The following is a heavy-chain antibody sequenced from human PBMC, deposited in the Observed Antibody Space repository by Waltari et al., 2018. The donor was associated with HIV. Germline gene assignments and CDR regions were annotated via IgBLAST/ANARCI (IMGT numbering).Heavy chain of an antibody. CDR2: INPNSGGT. D-gene: IGHD3-16*02. CDR3: ARGRILRLGELSLGY. Sequence: QVQLVQSGAEVKKPGVSVKVSCKASGYTFTGYYMHWVRQAPGQGLEWMGRINPNSGGTNYAQKFQGRVTMTRDTSISTAYMELSRLRSDDTAVYYCARGRILRLGELSLGYWGQGTLVTVSS. J-gene: IGHJ4*02. CDR1: GYTFTGYY. V-gene: IGHV1-2*06.